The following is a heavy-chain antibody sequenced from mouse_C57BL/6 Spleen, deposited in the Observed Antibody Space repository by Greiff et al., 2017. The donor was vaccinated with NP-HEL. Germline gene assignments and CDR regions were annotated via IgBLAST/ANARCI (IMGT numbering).Heavy chain of an antibody. V-gene: IGHV5-9-1*02. J-gene: IGHJ4*01. CDR1: GFTFSSYA. CDR2: ISSGGAYI. CDR3: TRGGWAMDY. Sequence: EVKLVESGEGLVKPGGSLKLSCAASGFTFSSYAMSWVRQTPEKRLEWVAYISSGGAYIYYADTLKGRFTISRDNARNTLYLQMSSLKSEDTAMYYCTRGGWAMDYWGQGTSVTVSS.